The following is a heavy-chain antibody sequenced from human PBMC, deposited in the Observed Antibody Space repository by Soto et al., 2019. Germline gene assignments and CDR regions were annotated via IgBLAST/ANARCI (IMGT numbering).Heavy chain of an antibody. J-gene: IGHJ6*02. D-gene: IGHD1-26*01. CDR2: IYYSGST. CDR3: ARRGGSFYYYYYGMDV. Sequence: SETLSLTCTVSGGSISSSSYYWVWIRHPPGKGLEWIGSIYYSGSTYYNPSLKSRVTISVDTSKNQFSLKLSSVTAADTAVYYCARRGGSFYYYYYGMDVWGQGTTVTVSS. V-gene: IGHV4-39*01. CDR1: GGSISSSSYY.